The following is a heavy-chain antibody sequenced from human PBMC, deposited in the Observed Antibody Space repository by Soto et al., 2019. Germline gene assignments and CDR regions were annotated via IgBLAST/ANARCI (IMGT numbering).Heavy chain of an antibody. Sequence: ASVKVSCKASGYTFTSYGVSWVRQAPGQGLEWMGWISANDGNTNYAQKFQGRVTMTTDTSTSTAYMELRSLRSDDTAVYFCTRDWYHSAFDIWGQGTMVTVSS. CDR1: GYTFTSYG. V-gene: IGHV1-18*01. J-gene: IGHJ3*02. D-gene: IGHD6-13*01. CDR2: ISANDGNT. CDR3: TRDWYHSAFDI.